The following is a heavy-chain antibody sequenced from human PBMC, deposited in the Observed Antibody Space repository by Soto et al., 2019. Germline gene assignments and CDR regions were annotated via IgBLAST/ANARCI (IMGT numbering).Heavy chain of an antibody. CDR2: IYWDDDK. V-gene: IGHV2-5*02. D-gene: IGHD3-16*01. J-gene: IGHJ4*02. Sequence: QITLKESGPTLVKPTQTLTLTCTLSGFSLGTRGVGVGWIRQPPGKALEWLAVIYWDDDKRYSPSLKTRLTITQDTSKNELVRTTTNMHPVDTATYYGAHGFYTYTGYFDYWGQGTLVTVSS. CDR3: AHGFYTYTGYFDY. CDR1: GFSLGTRGVG.